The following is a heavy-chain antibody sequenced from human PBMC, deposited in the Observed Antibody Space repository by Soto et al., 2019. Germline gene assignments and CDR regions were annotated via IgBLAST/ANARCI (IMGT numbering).Heavy chain of an antibody. CDR2: IYPGDSDT. CDR1: GYSFTSYW. CDR3: ARLLGLSGFTHDYYYYMDV. J-gene: IGHJ6*03. Sequence: PGESLKISCKGSGYSFTSYWIGWVRQMPGKGLEWMGIIYPGDSDTRYSPSFQGQVTISADKSISTAYLQWSSLKASDTAMYYCARLLGLSGFTHDYYYYMDVWGKGTTVTVSS. D-gene: IGHD6-19*01. V-gene: IGHV5-51*01.